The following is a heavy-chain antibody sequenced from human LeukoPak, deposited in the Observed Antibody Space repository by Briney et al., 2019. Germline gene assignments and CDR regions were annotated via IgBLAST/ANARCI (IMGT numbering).Heavy chain of an antibody. CDR3: AKLGLRTRGFDY. J-gene: IGHJ4*02. CDR1: GFTFSSYA. Sequence: TGGSLRLSCAASGFTFSSYAMSWVRQAPGKGLEWVSAISGSGGSTYYADSVKGRFTISRDNSKNTLYLQMNSLRAEDTAVSYCAKLGLRTRGFDYWGQGTLVTVSS. D-gene: IGHD3-10*01. CDR2: ISGSGGST. V-gene: IGHV3-23*01.